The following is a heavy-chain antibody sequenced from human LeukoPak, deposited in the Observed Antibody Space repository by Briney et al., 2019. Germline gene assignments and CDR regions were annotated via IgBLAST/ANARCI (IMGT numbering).Heavy chain of an antibody. CDR3: ARYDYGDTDY. CDR1: GGPLNNYT. V-gene: IGHV1-69*02. D-gene: IGHD4-17*01. Sequence: PVNVSCKASGGPLNNYTLSWGRQAPGQGPEWMGRIIPILGIANYAQKFQGRVTITADKSTSTAYMELSSLRSEDTAVYYCARYDYGDTDYWGQGTLVTVSS. CDR2: IIPILGIA. J-gene: IGHJ4*02.